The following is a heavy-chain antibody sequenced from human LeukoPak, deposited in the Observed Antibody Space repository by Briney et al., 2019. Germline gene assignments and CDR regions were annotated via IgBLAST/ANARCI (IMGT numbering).Heavy chain of an antibody. CDR2: INPNSGGT. CDR1: GYTFTGYY. V-gene: IGHV1-2*02. D-gene: IGHD6-19*01. CDR3: ARASYSSGWYGDAFDI. Sequence: GASVKVSCKASGYTFTGYYMHWVRQAPGQGLEWMGWINPNSGGTNYAQKFQGRVTMTRDTSISTAYMELSRLRSDDTAVYYCARASYSSGWYGDAFDIWGQGTMVTVSS. J-gene: IGHJ3*02.